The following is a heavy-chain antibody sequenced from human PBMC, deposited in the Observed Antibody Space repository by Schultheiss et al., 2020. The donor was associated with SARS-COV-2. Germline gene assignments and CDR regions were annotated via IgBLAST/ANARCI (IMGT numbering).Heavy chain of an antibody. CDR1: GFTFSNAW. Sequence: GGSLRLSCAASGFTFSNAWMSWVRQAPGKGLEWVSVIYSGGSTYYADSVKGRFTISRDNSKNTLYLQMNSLRAEDTAVYYCAKDSKGGNGGYYYYGMDVWGQGTTVTVSS. D-gene: IGHD4-23*01. V-gene: IGHV3-66*01. CDR2: IYSGGST. CDR3: AKDSKGGNGGYYYYGMDV. J-gene: IGHJ6*02.